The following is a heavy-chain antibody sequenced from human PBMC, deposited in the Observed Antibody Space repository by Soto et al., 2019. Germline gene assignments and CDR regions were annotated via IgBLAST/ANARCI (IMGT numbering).Heavy chain of an antibody. J-gene: IGHJ5*02. CDR3: ARDIDYGDVNWFDP. Sequence: QVQLVESGGGVVQPGRSLRLSCAASGFTFSSYAMHWVRQAPGKGLEWVAVISYDGSNKYYADSVKGRFTISRDNSKNTLYLQMNSLRAEDTAVYYCARDIDYGDVNWFDPWGQGTLVTVSS. CDR2: ISYDGSNK. D-gene: IGHD4-17*01. CDR1: GFTFSSYA. V-gene: IGHV3-30-3*01.